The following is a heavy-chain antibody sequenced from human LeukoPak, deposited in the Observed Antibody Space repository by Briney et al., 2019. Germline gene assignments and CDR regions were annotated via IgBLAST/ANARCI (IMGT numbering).Heavy chain of an antibody. CDR3: ARDSSGYYLDY. V-gene: IGHV4-61*01. Sequence: PSETLSLTCTVSGGSVRSGNYFWSWLRQPPGKGLEWIGYISYSGSTNYNPSLKSRVTLSVDTPKTQFSLNLNSVTAADTAVYYCARDSSGYYLDYWGQGTLVTVSS. CDR1: GGSVRSGNYF. J-gene: IGHJ4*02. D-gene: IGHD3-22*01. CDR2: ISYSGST.